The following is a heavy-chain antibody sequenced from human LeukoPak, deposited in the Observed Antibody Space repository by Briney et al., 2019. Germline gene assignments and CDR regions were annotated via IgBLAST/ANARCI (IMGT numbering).Heavy chain of an antibody. CDR1: GYTFTSYG. J-gene: IGHJ4*02. V-gene: IGHV1-18*04. CDR2: INPYNGNT. Sequence: ASVKVSCKASGYTFTSYGFSWVRQAPGQGLEWMGWINPYNGNTNYAQRFQGRVTMTTDTSTSTAYMELRSLTSDYTAVYYCAREHCRGGNCYPPAYWGQGTLVTVSS. D-gene: IGHD2-15*01. CDR3: AREHCRGGNCYPPAY.